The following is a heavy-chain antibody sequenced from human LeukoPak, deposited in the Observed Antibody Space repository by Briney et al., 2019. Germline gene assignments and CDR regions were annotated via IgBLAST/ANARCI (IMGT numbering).Heavy chain of an antibody. CDR2: FYAGGHT. J-gene: IGHJ4*02. V-gene: IGHV3-66*01. CDR3: ARAYSGWYYFDY. CDR1: GFTVSSTY. D-gene: IGHD6-19*01. Sequence: PGGSLRLSCAASGFTVSSTYMSWVRQAPGKGLEWVSIFYAGGHTYYADSVKGRFTISRDNSKSTLYLQMNSLRAEDTAVYYCARAYSGWYYFDYWGQGTLVTVSS.